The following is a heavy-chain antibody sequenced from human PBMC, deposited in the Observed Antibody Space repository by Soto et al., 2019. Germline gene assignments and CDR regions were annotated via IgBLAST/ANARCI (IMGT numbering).Heavy chain of an antibody. CDR3: VKDLKGFG. Sequence: EVQLVESGGGVVQPGGSLRLSCAASGFTFDDYTMHWVRQAPGQGLEWVSLISWDGGGTYYAHSVKGRFTISRDNSKNSLYLQMNSLRTEDTGFYYCVKDLKGFGWGQGTLVTVSS. D-gene: IGHD3-10*01. J-gene: IGHJ4*02. CDR2: ISWDGGGT. CDR1: GFTFDDYT. V-gene: IGHV3-43*01.